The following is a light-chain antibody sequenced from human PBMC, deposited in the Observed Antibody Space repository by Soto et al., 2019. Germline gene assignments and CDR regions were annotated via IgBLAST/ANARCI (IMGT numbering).Light chain of an antibody. V-gene: IGLV2-14*01. CDR1: SSDVGGYNY. CDR2: DVT. J-gene: IGLJ1*01. Sequence: QSALTQPASVSGSPGQSITISCTGTSSDVGGYNYVSWYQQHPVKAPKLMIYDVTNRPSGVSDRFSGSKSGNTASLTISGLQAEDEADYYCCSYAGSYTHYVFGTGTKVTVL. CDR3: CSYAGSYTHYV.